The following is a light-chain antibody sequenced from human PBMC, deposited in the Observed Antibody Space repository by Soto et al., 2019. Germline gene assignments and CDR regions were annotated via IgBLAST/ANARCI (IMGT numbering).Light chain of an antibody. CDR2: DAS. V-gene: IGKV3-11*01. CDR1: QSVSNY. J-gene: IGKJ1*01. CDR3: QHRSNWWT. Sequence: EIGLTQSPATLSLSPGERATLSCRASQSVSNYLAWYQQKPGQTPSLLIYDASNRATGIPARFSGSGSGTVFTLTISGLEPEDFAVYYCQHRSNWWTFGQGTKVEIK.